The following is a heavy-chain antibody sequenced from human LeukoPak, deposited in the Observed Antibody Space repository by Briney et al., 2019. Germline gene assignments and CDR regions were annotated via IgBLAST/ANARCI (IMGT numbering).Heavy chain of an antibody. J-gene: IGHJ4*02. CDR3: ARQGEVGYYDSSGIGFVY. D-gene: IGHD3-22*01. Sequence: GESLKISCKGSGYSFTSYWIGWVRQMPGKGLEWMGIIYPGDSDTRYSPSFQGQVTISADKSISTAYLQWSSLRASDTAMYYCARQGEVGYYDSSGIGFVYWGQGTLVTVSS. CDR2: IYPGDSDT. CDR1: GYSFTSYW. V-gene: IGHV5-51*01.